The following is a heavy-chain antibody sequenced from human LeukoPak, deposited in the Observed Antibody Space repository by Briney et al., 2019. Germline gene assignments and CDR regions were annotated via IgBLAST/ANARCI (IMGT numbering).Heavy chain of an antibody. CDR3: ARDSCSSTSCRGNAFDI. CDR1: GGTFSSYA. J-gene: IGHJ3*02. CDR2: IIPIFGTA. D-gene: IGHD2-2*01. Sequence: SVKVSCKASGGTFSSYAISWVRQAPGQGLEWMGGIIPIFGTANYAQKFQGRVTITADESTSTAYMELSSLRAEDTAVYYCARDSCSSTSCRGNAFDIWGQGTMVTVSS. V-gene: IGHV1-69*13.